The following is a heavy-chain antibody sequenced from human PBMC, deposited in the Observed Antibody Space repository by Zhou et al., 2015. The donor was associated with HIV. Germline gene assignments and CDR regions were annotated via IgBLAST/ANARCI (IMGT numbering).Heavy chain of an antibody. D-gene: IGHD6-19*01. V-gene: IGHV1-69*12. CDR2: IIPIFGTA. CDR3: ARENGSGLGLYYFDY. J-gene: IGHJ4*02. Sequence: QVQLVQSGAEVKKPGSAVKVSCKASGGSFSSDAISWVRQAPGQGLEWMGGIIPIFGTANYAQKFQGRVTITADESTSTAYMELSSLRSEDTAVYYCARENGSGLGLYYFDYWGQGTLVTVSS. CDR1: GGSFSSDA.